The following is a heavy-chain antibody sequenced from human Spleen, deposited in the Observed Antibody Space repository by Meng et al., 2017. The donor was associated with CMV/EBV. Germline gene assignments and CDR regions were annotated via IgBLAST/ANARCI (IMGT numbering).Heavy chain of an antibody. CDR1: GFTSNDYA. Sequence: SLKISCAASGFTSNDYAMHWIRQAPGKGLEWVSGIYGNSARIDYADSVKGRFTISRDNAKNSLYLQMNGLRTEDTVVYYCIRDVRPGGADVWGQGTTVTVSS. CDR3: IRDVRPGGADV. CDR2: IYGNSARI. D-gene: IGHD3-10*01. J-gene: IGHJ6*02. V-gene: IGHV3-9*02.